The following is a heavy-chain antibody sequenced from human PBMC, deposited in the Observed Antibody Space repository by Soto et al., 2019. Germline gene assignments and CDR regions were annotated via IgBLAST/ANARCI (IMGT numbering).Heavy chain of an antibody. CDR2: IYHSGST. J-gene: IGHJ6*02. CDR1: GGSISSSNW. Sequence: KPSETLSLTCAVSGGSISSSNWWSWVRQPPGKGLEWIGEIYHSGSTNYNPSLKSRVTISVDKSKNQFSLKLSSVTAADTAVYYCARVFRYCSGGSCYYYYGMDVLGQGTTVTVSS. D-gene: IGHD2-15*01. CDR3: ARVFRYCSGGSCYYYYGMDV. V-gene: IGHV4-4*02.